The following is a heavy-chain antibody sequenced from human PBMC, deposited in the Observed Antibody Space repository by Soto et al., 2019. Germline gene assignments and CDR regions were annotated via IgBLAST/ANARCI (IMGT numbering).Heavy chain of an antibody. CDR1: GGSINSFC. J-gene: IGHJ4*02. V-gene: IGHV4-59*08. CDR3: ARHRRTTVAKFYFDN. Sequence: SETLCLTCTVAGGSINSFCGSWIRQPPGKGLEWIAYIFDSGNANYNPSLKSRVTISVDTSKNQFSLKLTSVTAADTAVYYCARHRRTTVAKFYFDNWGQGALVTVSS. CDR2: IFDSGNA. D-gene: IGHD4-4*01.